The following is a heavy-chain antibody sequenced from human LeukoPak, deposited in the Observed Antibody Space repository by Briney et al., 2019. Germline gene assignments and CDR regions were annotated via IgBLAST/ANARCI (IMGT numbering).Heavy chain of an antibody. D-gene: IGHD6-19*01. CDR1: GFTVSSNY. J-gene: IGHJ4*02. CDR3: ARVGYSSGWRGFDY. Sequence: GGSLRLSCAASGFTVSSNYMSWVRQAPGKGLEWVSFIYSGGSTYYADPWKGRFTTSSDNSKNTLYLQRSSLRVEDTAGYYCARVGYSSGWRGFDYWGQGTLVTVSS. CDR2: IYSGGST. V-gene: IGHV3-53*01.